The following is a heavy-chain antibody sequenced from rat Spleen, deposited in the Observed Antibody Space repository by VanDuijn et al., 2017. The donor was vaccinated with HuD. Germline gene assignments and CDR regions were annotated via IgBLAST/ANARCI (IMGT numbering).Heavy chain of an antibody. V-gene: IGHV5-34*01. Sequence: EVQLVESGGGLVQPGRSLKLSCLASGFTFSNYGMNWIRQAPGKGLEWVASISRSSSYIYYADTVKGRFTISRDNAKNTQYLQMDSLRSEDTATYYCARQEYTTNYFYYFDYWGQGVMVTVSS. CDR3: ARQEYTTNYFYYFDY. CDR2: ISRSSSYI. D-gene: IGHD1-6*01. CDR1: GFTFSNYG. J-gene: IGHJ2*01.